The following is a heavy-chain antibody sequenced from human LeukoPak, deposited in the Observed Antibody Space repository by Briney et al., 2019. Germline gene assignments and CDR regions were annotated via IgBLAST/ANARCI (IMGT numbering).Heavy chain of an antibody. CDR2: INPNGGGT. D-gene: IGHD3-10*01. CDR1: GYTFTAYY. V-gene: IGHV1-2*02. CDR3: ARALDYYGSGSSYSWFDP. J-gene: IGHJ5*02. Sequence: ASVKVSCKASGYTFTAYYMHWVRQAPGQGLEWVGWINPNGGGTNYAQKFQGRVTMTRDTSISTAYMELSRLRSDDTAVYYCARALDYYGSGSSYSWFDPWGQGTLVTVSS.